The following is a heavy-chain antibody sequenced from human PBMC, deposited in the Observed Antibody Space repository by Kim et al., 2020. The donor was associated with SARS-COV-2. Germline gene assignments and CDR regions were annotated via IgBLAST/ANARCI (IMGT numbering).Heavy chain of an antibody. Sequence: ASVKVSCKSSGYTFTNYGISWMRQAPGQGLEWMGWIRVYNGYTNYAQKFQVRLTVTIDTPTNTAYMELRSLRSDDTAVYYCARTELYGSGSYLFGAYWGQGTLVTVSS. D-gene: IGHD3-10*01. V-gene: IGHV1-18*01. CDR2: IRVYNGYT. CDR1: GYTFTNYG. J-gene: IGHJ4*02. CDR3: ARTELYGSGSYLFGAY.